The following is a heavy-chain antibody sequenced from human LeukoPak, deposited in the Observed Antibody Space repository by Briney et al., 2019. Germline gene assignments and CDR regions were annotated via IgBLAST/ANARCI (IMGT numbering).Heavy chain of an antibody. V-gene: IGHV4-31*03. CDR1: NASITSAGYF. J-gene: IGHJ4*02. Sequence: SQTLSLTCSVSNASITSAGYFWSWIRQHPGRGLEWIGWINYIDNSGSTYDNPSLKGRVSMSLDTSKNEFSLKLTSMTAADTAVYFCARFDHRNPRFDYWGQGTLVTVSS. CDR3: ARFDHRNPRFDY. D-gene: IGHD4-11*01. CDR2: IDNSGST.